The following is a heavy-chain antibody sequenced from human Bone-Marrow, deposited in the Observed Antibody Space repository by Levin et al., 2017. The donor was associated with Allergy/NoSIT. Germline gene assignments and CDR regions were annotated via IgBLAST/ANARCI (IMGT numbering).Heavy chain of an antibody. D-gene: IGHD3-9*01. V-gene: IGHV3-30*18. CDR2: ISYDGSIQ. CDR1: GFTFSSFG. Sequence: GESLKISCAASGFTFSSFGMHWVRQAPGKGLEWVAFISYDGSIQYHVDSVKGRFTISRDNSKNTLNLQMNSLREEDTAVFYCAKWDGDISACNIWGQGTKVTVSS. CDR3: AKWDGDISACNI. J-gene: IGHJ3*02.